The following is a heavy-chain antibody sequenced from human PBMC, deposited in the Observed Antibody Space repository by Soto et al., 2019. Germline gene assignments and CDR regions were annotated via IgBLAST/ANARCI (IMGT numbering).Heavy chain of an antibody. Sequence: EVQLLESGGGLVQPGGSLRVSCAASGFTFRSYAMSWVRQAPGKGLEWVSVISDSGGSTYYADSVKGRFTISRDNSKNTLYLQMNSLRAEDTAVYYCAKSSPYYDFWSGYQTPQDVWGQGTTVTVSS. CDR1: GFTFRSYA. CDR2: ISDSGGST. CDR3: AKSSPYYDFWSGYQTPQDV. D-gene: IGHD3-3*01. J-gene: IGHJ6*02. V-gene: IGHV3-23*01.